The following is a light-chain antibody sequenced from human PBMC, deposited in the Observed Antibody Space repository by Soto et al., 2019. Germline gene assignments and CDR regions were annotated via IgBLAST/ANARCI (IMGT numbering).Light chain of an antibody. V-gene: IGLV1-44*01. CDR2: NNN. Sequence: QLVLTQPPSASGTPGQRVTIACSGSSSNIGSTTVKWYQQLPGTAPKLLIYNNNQRPSRVPDRFSGSKSGTSASLAISGLQSEDEADYYCAAWDDSLNGVVFGGGTKLTVL. J-gene: IGLJ3*02. CDR3: AAWDDSLNGVV. CDR1: SSNIGSTT.